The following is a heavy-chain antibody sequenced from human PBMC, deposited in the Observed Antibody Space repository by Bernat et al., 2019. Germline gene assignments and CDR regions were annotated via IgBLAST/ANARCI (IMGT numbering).Heavy chain of an antibody. CDR1: GFTFSTFA. Sequence: QVQLVESGGGVVQPERSLRLSCAASGFTFSTFAMHWVRQAPGKGLEWVAKILNDGSQKYYADPVKGRFIISRDNSKNTLYLQMNSLRAEDTAVYHCARDYCSGGTCHFDYWGQGTLVTVSS. CDR2: ILNDGSQK. D-gene: IGHD2-15*01. J-gene: IGHJ4*02. V-gene: IGHV3-30*01. CDR3: ARDYCSGGTCHFDY.